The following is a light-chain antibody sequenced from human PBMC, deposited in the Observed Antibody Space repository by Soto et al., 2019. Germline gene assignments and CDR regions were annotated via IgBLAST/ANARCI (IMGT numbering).Light chain of an antibody. CDR3: QHYDGSPRT. CDR1: QTVNSDY. J-gene: IGKJ2*01. CDR2: GVF. V-gene: IGKV3-20*01. Sequence: ETVLTQSPGTVSLSPGERATLSCTTSQTVNSDYLAWYQQKXGQAPRLLIYGVFNRATGIPDRFSGSGSGTYFTLTISGLEPEDSAVYYCQHYDGSPRTFGQGTNLEI.